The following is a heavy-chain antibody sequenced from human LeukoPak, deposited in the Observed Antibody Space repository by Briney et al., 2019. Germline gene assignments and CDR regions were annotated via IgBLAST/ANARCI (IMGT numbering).Heavy chain of an antibody. CDR1: GGSFSGYY. J-gene: IGHJ5*02. CDR3: ARGGCSSTSCYGPNWFDP. V-gene: IGHV4-34*01. CDR2: INHSGST. Sequence: SETLSLTCAVYGGSFSGYYWSWIRQPPGKGLEWIGEINHSGSTNYNPSLKSRVTISVDTSKNQFSLKLSSVTAADTAVYYCARGGCSSTSCYGPNWFDPWGQGTLVTVSS. D-gene: IGHD2-2*01.